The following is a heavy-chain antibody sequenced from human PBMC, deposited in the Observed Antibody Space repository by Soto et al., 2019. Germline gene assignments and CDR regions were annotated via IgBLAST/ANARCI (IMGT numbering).Heavy chain of an antibody. CDR3: AKDAVVVVAAVERYYYYYMDV. J-gene: IGHJ6*03. CDR2: ISWNSGSI. V-gene: IGHV3-9*01. Sequence: GGSLRLSCAASGFTFDDYAMHWVRQAPGKGLEWVSGISWNSGSIGYADSVKGRFTISRDNAKNSLYLQMNSLRAEDTALYYCAKDAVVVVAAVERYYYYYMDVWGKGTTVTVSS. D-gene: IGHD2-15*01. CDR1: GFTFDDYA.